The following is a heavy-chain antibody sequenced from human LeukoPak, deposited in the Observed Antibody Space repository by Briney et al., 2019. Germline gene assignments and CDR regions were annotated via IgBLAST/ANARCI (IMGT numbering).Heavy chain of an antibody. CDR3: AREDDSQPLDI. CDR1: GFTFSSFA. V-gene: IGHV3-23*01. J-gene: IGHJ3*02. D-gene: IGHD3-22*01. Sequence: GGSLRLSCAASGFTFSSFAMSWVRQAPGKGLEWVSGISGGGASTYYADSVKGRFTISRDNSKNTLYLQMNSLRAEDTAVYYCAREDDSQPLDIWGQGTMVTVSS. CDR2: ISGGGAST.